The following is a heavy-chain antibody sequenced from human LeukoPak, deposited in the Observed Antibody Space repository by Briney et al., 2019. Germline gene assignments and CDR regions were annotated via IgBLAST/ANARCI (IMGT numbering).Heavy chain of an antibody. J-gene: IGHJ4*02. D-gene: IGHD2-21*02. CDR3: ARGSPAGLPKDPSFDY. V-gene: IGHV3-30-3*01. CDR2: ISYDGSNK. Sequence: PGGSLRLSCAASGFTFSSHAMHWVRQAPGKGLEWVAVISYDGSNKYYADSVKGRFTISRDNSKNTLYLQMNSLRAEDTAVYYCARGSPAGLPKDPSFDYWGQGTLVTVSS. CDR1: GFTFSSHA.